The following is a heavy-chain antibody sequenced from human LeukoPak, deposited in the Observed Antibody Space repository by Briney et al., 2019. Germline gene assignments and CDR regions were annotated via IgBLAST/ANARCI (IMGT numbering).Heavy chain of an antibody. CDR1: GFTFSNYA. CDR3: AKGSPWD. Sequence: GGSLRLSCAASGFTFSNYAINWVRQAPGKGLEWVSAMSGGGGSTHYADSVKGRFTISRDNSKNTLYLQMNSLRVEDTAVYYCAKGSPWDWGQGTLVTVSS. J-gene: IGHJ4*02. CDR2: MSGGGGST. D-gene: IGHD3-16*01. V-gene: IGHV3-23*01.